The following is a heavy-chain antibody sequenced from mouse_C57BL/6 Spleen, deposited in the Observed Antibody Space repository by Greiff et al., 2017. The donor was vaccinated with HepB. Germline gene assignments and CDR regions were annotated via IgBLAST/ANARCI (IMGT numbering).Heavy chain of an antibody. CDR3: ARERGYYYGLDY. J-gene: IGHJ2*01. CDR2: INPSSGYT. V-gene: IGHV1-4*01. CDR1: GYTFTSYT. Sequence: QVQLQQSGAELARPGASVKMSCKASGYTFTSYTMHWVKQRPGQGLEWIGYINPSSGYTKYNQKFKDKATLTADKSSCTAYMQLSSLTSEDSAVYYCARERGYYYGLDYWGQGTTLTVSS. D-gene: IGHD1-1*01.